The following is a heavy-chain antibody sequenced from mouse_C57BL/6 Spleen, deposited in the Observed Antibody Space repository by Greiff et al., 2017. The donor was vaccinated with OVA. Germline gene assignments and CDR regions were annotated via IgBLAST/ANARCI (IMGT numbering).Heavy chain of an antibody. J-gene: IGHJ2*01. CDR3: ARDYGRRPDY. CDR1: GFTFSDYG. CDR2: ISSGSSTI. D-gene: IGHD1-1*01. V-gene: IGHV5-17*01. Sequence: EVKLMESGGGLVKPGGSLKLSCAASGFTFSDYGMHWVRQAPEKGLEWVAYISSGSSTIYYADTVKGRFTISRDNAKNTLFLQMTSLRSEDTAMYYCARDYGRRPDYWGQGTTLTVSS.